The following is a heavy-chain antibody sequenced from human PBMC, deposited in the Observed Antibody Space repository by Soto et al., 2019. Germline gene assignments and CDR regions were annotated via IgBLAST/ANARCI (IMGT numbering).Heavy chain of an antibody. CDR2: IVPVFGTP. V-gene: IGHV1-69*01. CDR3: TRPSSGYYHDAFDI. J-gene: IGHJ3*02. Sequence: QVQLMQSGAEVKKPGSSVKVSCKASGGSFPSDTISWVRQAPGQGLEWLGGIVPVFGTPNHPQKFQGRVTISADGSTNTAYMELTSLRPEDTAVYYCTRPSSGYYHDAFDIWGQGTLVTVSS. D-gene: IGHD3-22*01. CDR1: GGSFPSDT.